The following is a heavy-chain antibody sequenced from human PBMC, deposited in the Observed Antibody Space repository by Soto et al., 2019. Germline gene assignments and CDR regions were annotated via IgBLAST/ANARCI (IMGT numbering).Heavy chain of an antibody. D-gene: IGHD6-13*01. V-gene: IGHV4-39*01. CDR2: IFYSGNT. CDR1: GGYINSNNYC. CDR3: ARLTSWQQQLVDP. J-gene: IGHJ5*02. Sequence: SETLSLTCTVSGGYINSNNYCWGRIRQPPGKGLESIGTIFYSGNTYYNPSLKSRVTISIDTSKNQFSLRLTSVTAADTAVYYCARLTSWQQQLVDPWGQGTLVTVSS.